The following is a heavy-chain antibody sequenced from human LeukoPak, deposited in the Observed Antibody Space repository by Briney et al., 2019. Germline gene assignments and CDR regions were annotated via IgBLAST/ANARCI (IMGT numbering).Heavy chain of an antibody. CDR2: IYYSGST. D-gene: IGHD3-22*01. J-gene: IGHJ3*02. CDR3: ARVKAYYDSSGYQVDAFDI. CDR1: GGSISSYY. V-gene: IGHV4-59*01. Sequence: KPSETLSLTCTVSGGSISSYYWSWIRQPPGKGLEWIGYIYYSGSTNYNPSLKSRVTISVDTSKNQFSLKLSSVTAADTAVYYCARVKAYYDSSGYQVDAFDIWGQGTMVTVSS.